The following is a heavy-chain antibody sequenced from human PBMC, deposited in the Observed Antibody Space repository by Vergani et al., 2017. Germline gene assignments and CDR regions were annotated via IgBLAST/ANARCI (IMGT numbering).Heavy chain of an antibody. J-gene: IGHJ5*02. V-gene: IGHV4-34*01. CDR1: GGSFSGYY. CDR2: INHSGST. CDR3: ARGLLSGYCSGGSCYDWFDP. D-gene: IGHD2-15*01. Sequence: QVQLQQWGAGLLKPSETLSLTCAVYGGSFSGYYWSWIRQPPGKGLEWIGEINHSGSTNYNPSLKSRVTISVDTSKNQFSLKLRSVTAADTAVYYCARGLLSGYCSGGSCYDWFDPWGQGTLVTVSS.